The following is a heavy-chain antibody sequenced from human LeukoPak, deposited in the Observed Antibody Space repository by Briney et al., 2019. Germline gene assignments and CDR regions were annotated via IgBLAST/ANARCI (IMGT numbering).Heavy chain of an antibody. Sequence: PGGSLRLSCAASGFTFSSYWMHWVRHGPGKELTWVSHINSDGTTTNYADSVKGRFTISRDNSKNTLYLQMNSLRAEDTAVYYCAKDYLRQQQLAPLGYWGQGTLVTVSS. CDR3: AKDYLRQQQLAPLGY. J-gene: IGHJ4*02. CDR1: GFTFSSYW. D-gene: IGHD6-13*01. CDR2: INSDGTTT. V-gene: IGHV3-74*01.